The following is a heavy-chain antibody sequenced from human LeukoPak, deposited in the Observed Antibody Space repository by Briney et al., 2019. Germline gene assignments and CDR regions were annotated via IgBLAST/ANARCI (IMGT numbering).Heavy chain of an antibody. J-gene: IGHJ2*01. CDR1: GFTFSSYV. CDR2: ISGSGGST. Sequence: PGGSLRLSCAASGFTFSSYVMSWVRQAPGKGLEWVSAISGSGGSTFYADSVKGWFTISRDNSKNTLYLQMNSLRAEDTAVYYCANTGGSVYWYFDLWGRGTLVTVSS. CDR3: ANTGGSVYWYFDL. D-gene: IGHD1-14*01. V-gene: IGHV3-23*01.